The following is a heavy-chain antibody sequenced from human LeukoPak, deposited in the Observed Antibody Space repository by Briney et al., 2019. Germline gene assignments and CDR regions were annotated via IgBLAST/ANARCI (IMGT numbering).Heavy chain of an antibody. CDR1: GFIFSEYA. Sequence: GGSLRLSCAASGFIFSEYAMNWVRQAPGKGLEWVSVVGGTGETHYTDSVKGRFTISRDNSKNTLSLQMNSLRPEDTAIYYCAKDSKARNGIYDPFDIWGQGTMVHVSS. J-gene: IGHJ3*02. CDR3: AKDSKARNGIYDPFDI. V-gene: IGHV3-23*01. D-gene: IGHD2-8*01. CDR2: VGGTGET.